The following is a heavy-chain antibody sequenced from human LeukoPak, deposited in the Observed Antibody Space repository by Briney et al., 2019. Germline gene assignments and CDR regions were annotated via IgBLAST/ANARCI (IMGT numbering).Heavy chain of an antibody. CDR1: GGSISSSSYY. Sequence: SETLSLTCSVSGGSISSSSYYWGWIRQPPGKGLEWIGSLYYSGSTYYNPSLKSRVTISVDTSKNQFSLKLSSVTAADTAVYYRARQLRGYSGYDKYYFDYWGQGTLVTVSS. CDR3: ARQLRGYSGYDKYYFDY. CDR2: LYYSGST. J-gene: IGHJ4*02. V-gene: IGHV4-39*01. D-gene: IGHD5-12*01.